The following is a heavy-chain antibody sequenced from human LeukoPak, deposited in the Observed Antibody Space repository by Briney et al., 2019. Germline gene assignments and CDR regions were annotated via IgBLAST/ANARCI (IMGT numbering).Heavy chain of an antibody. V-gene: IGHV3-23*01. CDR1: GFTFDSYA. J-gene: IGHJ3*02. CDR3: AREVGTPQAFDI. D-gene: IGHD1-26*01. CDR2: ISGSGSST. Sequence: GGSLRLSCAASGFTFDSYAMTWVRQAPGKGLEWVSGISGSGSSTYYADSVKGRFTVSRDNSKNTLYLQMNSLKAEDTAIYYCAREVGTPQAFDIWGQGTMVTVSS.